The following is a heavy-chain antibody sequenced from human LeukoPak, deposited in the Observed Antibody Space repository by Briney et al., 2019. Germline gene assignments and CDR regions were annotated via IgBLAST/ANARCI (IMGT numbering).Heavy chain of an antibody. CDR2: ISYDGSNK. D-gene: IGHD3-22*01. Sequence: PGGSLRLSCAASGFTFSSYAMHWVRQAPGKGLEWVAVISYDGSNKYYADSVKGRFTISRDNSKNTLYLQMNSLRAEDTAVYYCAKRANYYDSSGYWEYYFDYWGQGTLVTVSS. CDR1: GFTFSSYA. J-gene: IGHJ4*02. CDR3: AKRANYYDSSGYWEYYFDY. V-gene: IGHV3-30-3*02.